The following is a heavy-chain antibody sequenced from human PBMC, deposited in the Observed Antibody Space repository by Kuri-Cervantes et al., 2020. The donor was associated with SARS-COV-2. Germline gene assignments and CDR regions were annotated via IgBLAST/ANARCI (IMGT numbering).Heavy chain of an antibody. CDR3: ARAAAPPGGDYYYMDV. J-gene: IGHJ6*03. CDR1: GYTFTSYY. Sequence: ASVKVSCKASGYTFTSYYMHWVRQAPGQGLEWMGIINPSGGSTSYAQKFQGRVTMTRDTSTSTVYMELSSLRSEDTAVYYCARAAAPPGGDYYYMDVWGKGTTVTVSS. D-gene: IGHD2-2*01. V-gene: IGHV1-46*01. CDR2: INPSGGST.